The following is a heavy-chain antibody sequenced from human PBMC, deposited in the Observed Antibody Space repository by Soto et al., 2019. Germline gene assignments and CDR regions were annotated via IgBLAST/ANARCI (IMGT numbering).Heavy chain of an antibody. CDR2: IGGSGGST. J-gene: IGHJ5*02. CDR1: GFTFSSYA. Sequence: GGSLRLSCAASGFTFSSYAMSWVRQAPGKGLEWVSAIGGSGGSTYYADSVKGRFTISRDNSKNTLYLQMNSLRAEDTAVYYCAKVAYDSSGYLNWFDPWGQGTLVTVSS. V-gene: IGHV3-23*01. D-gene: IGHD3-22*01. CDR3: AKVAYDSSGYLNWFDP.